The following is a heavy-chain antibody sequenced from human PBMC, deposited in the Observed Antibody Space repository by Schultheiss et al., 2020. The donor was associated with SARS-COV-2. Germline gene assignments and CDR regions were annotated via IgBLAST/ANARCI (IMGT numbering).Heavy chain of an antibody. V-gene: IGHV3-30-3*01. CDR2: ISYDGSNK. D-gene: IGHD2-2*01. Sequence: SLKISCAASGFTFSDYYMSWIRQAPGKGLEWVAVISYDGSNKYYADSVKGRFTISRDNSKNTLYLQMNGLRPEDTAVYFCAGAFCTSTSCSEALRGYYGMDVWGRGTTVTVSS. CDR1: GFTFSDYY. CDR3: AGAFCTSTSCSEALRGYYGMDV. J-gene: IGHJ6*02.